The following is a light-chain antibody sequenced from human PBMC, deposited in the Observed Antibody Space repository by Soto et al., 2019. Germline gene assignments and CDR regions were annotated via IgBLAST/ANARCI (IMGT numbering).Light chain of an antibody. CDR2: EGT. CDR3: CSFAGSSTYV. Sequence: LTQPASVSGSPGQSITISCTGTSRDVGSYNLVSWYQQHLGNAPKLIIYEGTKRPSGVSYRFSGSKFGNTASLTISGLQEEDEGDYHCCSFAGSSTYVFGTGTKVTVL. CDR1: SRDVGSYNL. V-gene: IGLV2-23*01. J-gene: IGLJ1*01.